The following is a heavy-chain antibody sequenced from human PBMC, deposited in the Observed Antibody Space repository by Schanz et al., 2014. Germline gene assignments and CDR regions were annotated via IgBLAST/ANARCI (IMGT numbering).Heavy chain of an antibody. J-gene: IGHJ4*02. CDR2: IIPILGIA. V-gene: IGHV1-69*09. CDR3: ARGRGFYDY. D-gene: IGHD3-10*01. Sequence: QVQLVQSGAEMKKPGASVKVSCKASGYTFTGYYMHWVRQAPGQGLEWMGRIIPILGIANYAQKFQGRVTITADKSTSTASMELSSLTSEDTAVHYCARGRGFYDYWGQGTLVTVSS. CDR1: GYTFTGYY.